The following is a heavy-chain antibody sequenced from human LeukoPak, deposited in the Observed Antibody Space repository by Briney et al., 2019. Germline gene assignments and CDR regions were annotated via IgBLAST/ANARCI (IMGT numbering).Heavy chain of an antibody. V-gene: IGHV1-24*01. Sequence: GASVKVSCKVSGYTLTELSMHWVRQAPGKGLEWMGGFDPEDGETIYAQKFQGRVTVTEDTSTDTAYMELSSLRSEDTAVYYCATVSGGSYSIDYWGQGTLVTVSS. CDR1: GYTLTELS. CDR3: ATVSGGSYSIDY. CDR2: FDPEDGET. J-gene: IGHJ4*02. D-gene: IGHD1-26*01.